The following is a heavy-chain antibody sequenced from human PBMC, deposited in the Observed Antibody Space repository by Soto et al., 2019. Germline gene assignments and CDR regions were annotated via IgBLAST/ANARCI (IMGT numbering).Heavy chain of an antibody. CDR2: ISYDGSNK. CDR3: AKDRNFRSPYYYYGMDV. J-gene: IGHJ6*02. Sequence: GGSLRLSCAASGFTFSSYGMHWVRQAPGKGLEWVAVISYDGSNKYYADSVKGRFTISRDNSKNTLYLQMNSLRAEDTAVYYCAKDRNFRSPYYYYGMDVWGQGTTVTVSS. D-gene: IGHD6-6*01. CDR1: GFTFSSYG. V-gene: IGHV3-30*18.